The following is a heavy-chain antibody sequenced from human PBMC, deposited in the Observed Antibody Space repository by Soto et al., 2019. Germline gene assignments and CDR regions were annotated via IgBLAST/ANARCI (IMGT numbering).Heavy chain of an antibody. J-gene: IGHJ1*01. Sequence: QVQLVESGGGVVQPGTSLRVSCVGSGFTFRSYVIHWVRQAPGKGLEWVALTSYDGSDKYYGDSVRGRFTISRDNARNTMDLQRNSLRLEDAALYYCARWGTTGGLDVWGQGTLVSVSS. D-gene: IGHD3-16*01. V-gene: IGHV3-30*19. CDR3: ARWGTTGGLDV. CDR2: TSYDGSDK. CDR1: GFTFRSYV.